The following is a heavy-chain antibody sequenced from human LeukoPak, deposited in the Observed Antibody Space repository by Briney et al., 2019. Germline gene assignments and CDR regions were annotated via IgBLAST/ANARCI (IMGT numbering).Heavy chain of an antibody. CDR2: IYSSGST. J-gene: IGHJ5*02. CDR3: ARHAAFCTNGACYTRWFDP. V-gene: IGHV4-39*01. Sequence: SETLSLTCTVSGGSISSSSYYWGWIRQPPGKGQEWIGSIYSSGSTYYNPSLKSRVTISVDTSKNQFSLELSSVTAADTAVFYCARHAAFCTNGACYTRWFDPWGQGTLVTVSS. D-gene: IGHD2-8*01. CDR1: GGSISSSSYY.